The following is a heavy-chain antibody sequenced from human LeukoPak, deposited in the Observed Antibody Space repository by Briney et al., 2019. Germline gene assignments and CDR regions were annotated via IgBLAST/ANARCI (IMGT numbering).Heavy chain of an antibody. CDR1: GYTFTGYY. Sequence: ASVKVSCKASGYTFTGYYMHWVRQAPGQGLEGMGWINPNSGGTNYAQKFQGRVTITRNTSISTAYMELSSLRSEDTAVYYCARGKTTSKLYNWFDPWGQGTLVTVSS. J-gene: IGHJ5*02. CDR3: ARGKTTSKLYNWFDP. CDR2: INPNSGGT. V-gene: IGHV1-2*02. D-gene: IGHD4-11*01.